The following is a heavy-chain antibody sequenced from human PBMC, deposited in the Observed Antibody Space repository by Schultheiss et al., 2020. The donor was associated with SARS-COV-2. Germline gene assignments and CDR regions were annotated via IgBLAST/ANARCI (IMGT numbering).Heavy chain of an antibody. D-gene: IGHD6-6*01. V-gene: IGHV1-2*04. CDR3: ARYSTSRREPYYGMDV. CDR2: INPNSGGT. J-gene: IGHJ6*02. CDR1: GYTFTSYG. Sequence: GESLKISCKASGYTFTSYGISWVRQAPGQGLEWMGWINPNSGGTNYAQKFQGWVTMTRDTSISTAYMELSRLRSDDTAVYYCARYSTSRREPYYGMDVWGQGTTVTVSS.